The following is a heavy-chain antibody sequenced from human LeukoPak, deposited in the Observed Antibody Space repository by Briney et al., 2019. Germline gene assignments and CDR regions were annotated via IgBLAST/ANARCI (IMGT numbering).Heavy chain of an antibody. CDR3: ARRRAVAGIYYFDY. V-gene: IGHV5-51*01. Sequence: PGESLKISCKGSGYSFTSYWIGWVRQMPGKGLEWMGIIFPGDSNTRYSPSFQGQVTISADKSISTAYLQWSSLKASDTAMYYCARRRAVAGIYYFDYWGQGTLVTVSS. CDR2: IFPGDSNT. D-gene: IGHD6-19*01. J-gene: IGHJ4*02. CDR1: GYSFTSYW.